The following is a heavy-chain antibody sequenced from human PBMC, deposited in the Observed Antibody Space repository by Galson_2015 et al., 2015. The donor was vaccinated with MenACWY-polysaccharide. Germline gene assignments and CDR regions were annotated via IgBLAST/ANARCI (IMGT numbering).Heavy chain of an antibody. J-gene: IGHJ4*02. CDR3: ARHEYYDPSGYIDY. CDR1: GFTFSNHA. Sequence: SLRLSCAPSGFTFSNHALSWVHQAPGKGPEWVSGISAGGSTYYADSVKGRFTISRDNSGRTLYLQMNSLRVEDTAIYYCARHEYYDPSGYIDYWGQGTLVGVSS. V-gene: IGHV3-23*01. D-gene: IGHD3-22*01. CDR2: ISAGGST.